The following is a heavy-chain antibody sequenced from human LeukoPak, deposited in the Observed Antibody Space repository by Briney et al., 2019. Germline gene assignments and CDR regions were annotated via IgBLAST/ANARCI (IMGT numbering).Heavy chain of an antibody. V-gene: IGHV1-2*02. CDR2: INPNSGGT. CDR1: GYTFTGYY. Sequence: ASVKVSCKASGYTFTGYYMHWVRQAPGQGLEWMGWINPNSGGTNYAQKFQGRVTMTRDTSISTAYTELSRLRSDDTAVYYCARGLPAYSNYGDYWGQGTLVTVSS. CDR3: ARGLPAYSNYGDY. D-gene: IGHD4-11*01. J-gene: IGHJ4*02.